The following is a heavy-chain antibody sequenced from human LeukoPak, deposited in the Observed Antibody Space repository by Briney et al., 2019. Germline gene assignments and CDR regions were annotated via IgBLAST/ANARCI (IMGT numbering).Heavy chain of an antibody. CDR1: GYTFSSYG. J-gene: IGHJ4*02. Sequence: ASVKVSCKTYGYTFSSYGISWVRQAPGQGLEWMGWISAYNGNTNYAQKLQGRVIMTTDTSTSTAYMELRSLRSDDTAVYYCARARDIVVVVAATFDYWGQGTLVTVSS. D-gene: IGHD2-15*01. CDR2: ISAYNGNT. CDR3: ARARDIVVVVAATFDY. V-gene: IGHV1-18*01.